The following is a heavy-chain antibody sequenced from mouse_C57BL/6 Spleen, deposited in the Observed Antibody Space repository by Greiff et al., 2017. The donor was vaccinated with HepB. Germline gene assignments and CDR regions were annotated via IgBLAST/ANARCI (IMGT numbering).Heavy chain of an antibody. V-gene: IGHV5-4*01. CDR1: GFTFSSYA. D-gene: IGHD2-5*01. CDR2: ISDGGSYT. Sequence: DVHLVESGGGLVKPGGSLKLSCAASGFTFSSYAMSWVRQTPEKRLEWVATISDGGSYTYYPDNVKGRFTISRDNAKNNLYLQMSHLKSEDTAMYYCARDRAYSKEFAYWGQVTLVTVSA. J-gene: IGHJ3*01. CDR3: ARDRAYSKEFAY.